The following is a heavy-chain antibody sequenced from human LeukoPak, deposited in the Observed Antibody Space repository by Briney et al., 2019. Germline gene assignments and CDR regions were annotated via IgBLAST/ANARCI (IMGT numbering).Heavy chain of an antibody. V-gene: IGHV3-48*03. CDR1: GFAFSAYE. J-gene: IGHJ4*02. Sequence: PGGSLRLSCAASGFAFSAYEMNWVRQAPGKGLEWVAYFAGSDTTIYYADSVRGRFTISRDNAKNSLYLQMNSLRAGDTALYYCTTLGYHLDSWGQGTLVTVSS. D-gene: IGHD3-22*01. CDR2: FAGSDTTI. CDR3: TTLGYHLDS.